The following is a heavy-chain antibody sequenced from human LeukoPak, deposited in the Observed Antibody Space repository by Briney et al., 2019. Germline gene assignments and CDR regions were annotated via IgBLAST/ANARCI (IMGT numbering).Heavy chain of an antibody. D-gene: IGHD6-25*01. V-gene: IGHV3-74*01. CDR2: INGDGGST. CDR1: GFTFSSHW. J-gene: IGHJ6*02. CDR3: ARDRWVAADFHYYYAMDV. Sequence: GGSLRLSCAASGFTFSSHWMHWARQPPGKGLVWVSRINGDGGSTNYADSVKGRFTISRDNAKNTLYLQVNSLRVEDTAIYYCARDRWVAADFHYYYAMDVWGQGTTVTISS.